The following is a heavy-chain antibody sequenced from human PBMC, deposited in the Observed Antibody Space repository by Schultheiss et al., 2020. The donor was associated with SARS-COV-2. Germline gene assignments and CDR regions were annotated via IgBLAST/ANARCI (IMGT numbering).Heavy chain of an antibody. V-gene: IGHV3-7*03. J-gene: IGHJ5*02. CDR2: IKQDGSEK. CDR1: GFTFSSYS. Sequence: GGSLRLSCAASGFTFSSYSMNWVRQAPGKGLEWVANIKQDGSEKYYVDSVKGRFTISRDNAKNSLYLQMNSLRAEDTALYYCATLKPRYCSSTSCPTPWGQGTLVNVSS. CDR3: ATLKPRYCSSTSCPTP. D-gene: IGHD2-2*01.